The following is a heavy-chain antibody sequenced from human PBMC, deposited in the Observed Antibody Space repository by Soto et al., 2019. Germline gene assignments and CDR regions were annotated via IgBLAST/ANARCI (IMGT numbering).Heavy chain of an antibody. D-gene: IGHD5-18*01. J-gene: IGHJ4*02. CDR1: GFTFSNDW. Sequence: NPGGSLTLSCAASGFTFSNDWMSWVRQAPGKGLEWVGRIKSKTDSGTTNYAAPVKGKFTISRDDSKITLYLQMSSLTTEDAAVYYCTTDGIQLWLDDLDYWGQGTLVTVSS. V-gene: IGHV3-15*01. CDR3: TTDGIQLWLDDLDY. CDR2: IKSKTDSGTT.